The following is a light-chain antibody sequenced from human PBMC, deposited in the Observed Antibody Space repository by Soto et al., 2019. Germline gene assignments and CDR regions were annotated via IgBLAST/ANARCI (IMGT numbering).Light chain of an antibody. CDR3: AAWDGSLNGYV. J-gene: IGLJ1*01. Sequence: QPVLTQPPSASGTPGQKVTISCSGSSSNIGSNPVNWYQQVPGTAPKLLISSNNPRPSGVPARFSGSKSGTSASLAISGLQSDDEAEYSCAAWDGSLNGYVVGTGTQLTVL. CDR2: SNN. CDR1: SSNIGSNP. V-gene: IGLV1-44*01.